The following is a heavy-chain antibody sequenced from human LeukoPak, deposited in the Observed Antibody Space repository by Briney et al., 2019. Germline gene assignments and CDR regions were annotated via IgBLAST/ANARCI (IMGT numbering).Heavy chain of an antibody. D-gene: IGHD4-11*01. J-gene: IGHJ3*02. Sequence: SETLSLTCTVSGGSISSGGYYWSWIRQPPGKGLEWIGYIYNSGSTYYNPSLKSRVTISEDRSNNQFSLRLSSVTAADTAVYYCARDYDYSRQNAFDIWGQGTMVTVSS. CDR1: GGSISSGGYY. V-gene: IGHV4-30-2*01. CDR2: IYNSGST. CDR3: ARDYDYSRQNAFDI.